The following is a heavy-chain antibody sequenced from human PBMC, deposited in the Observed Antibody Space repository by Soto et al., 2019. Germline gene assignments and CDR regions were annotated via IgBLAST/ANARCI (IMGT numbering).Heavy chain of an antibody. CDR2: ISGSGATT. J-gene: IGHJ5*02. CDR1: GFTFSSYA. CDR3: AKVGGFDP. D-gene: IGHD4-17*01. V-gene: IGHV3-23*01. Sequence: GGSLRLSCAASGFTFSSYAMTWVRQAPGKGLEWVSGISGSGATTSYADSVKGRFTISRDNLINTLYLQLDRLRAENTAVYYGAKVGGFDPWGQGTLVTVSS.